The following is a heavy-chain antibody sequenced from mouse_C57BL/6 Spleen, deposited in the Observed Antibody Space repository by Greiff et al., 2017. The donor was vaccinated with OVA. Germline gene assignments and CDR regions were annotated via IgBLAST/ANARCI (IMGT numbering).Heavy chain of an antibody. CDR3: VRDQEYYSNYHYAMDY. CDR2: IRSKSSNYAT. D-gene: IGHD2-5*01. Sequence: GGGLVQPKGSLKLPCAASGFTFNTYAMHWVRQAPGKGLEWVARIRSKSSNYATYYADSVKDRFTISRDDSQSMLYLQINNLKTEDTAMYCCVRDQEYYSNYHYAMDYWGQGTSVTVSS. V-gene: IGHV10-3*01. CDR1: GFTFNTYA. J-gene: IGHJ4*01.